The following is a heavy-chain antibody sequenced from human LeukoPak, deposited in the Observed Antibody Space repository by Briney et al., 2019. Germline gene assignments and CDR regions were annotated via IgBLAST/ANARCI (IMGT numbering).Heavy chain of an antibody. CDR1: GGTFSSYA. D-gene: IGHD3-22*01. Sequence: SVKVSCKASGGTFSSYAISWVRQAPGQGREWMGGIITIFGTANYAQKFQGRVTITADESTSTAYMELSSLRSEDTAVYYCARDYYDSSGYYLDYWGQGTLVTVSS. CDR3: ARDYYDSSGYYLDY. V-gene: IGHV1-69*01. CDR2: IITIFGTA. J-gene: IGHJ4*02.